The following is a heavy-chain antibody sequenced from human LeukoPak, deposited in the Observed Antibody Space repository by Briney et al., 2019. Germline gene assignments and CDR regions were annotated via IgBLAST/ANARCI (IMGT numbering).Heavy chain of an antibody. D-gene: IGHD3-22*01. CDR1: GFTVSSNY. CDR2: IYSGGST. CDR3: ARDDSSGYHYRFDY. V-gene: IGHV3-66*02. Sequence: PGGSLRLSCAASGFTVSSNYMSWVRQALGKGLEWVSVIYSGGSTYYADSVKGRFTISRDKSKNTLYLQMNSLRAEDTAVYYCARDDSSGYHYRFDYWGQGTLVTVSS. J-gene: IGHJ4*02.